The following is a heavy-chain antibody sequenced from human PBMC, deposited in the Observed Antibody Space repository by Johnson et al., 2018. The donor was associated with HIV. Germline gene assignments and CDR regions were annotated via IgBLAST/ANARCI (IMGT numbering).Heavy chain of an antibody. Sequence: EVQLVESGGDLVQPGGSLRLSCAASGITVSSNYMTWVRQAPGKGLEWVSVIYSGGSTYYAASMKGRFTISRDNSKNTLYLQMNSLRAEDTAVYYCARLTWDQNRGWDAFDIWGQGTMVTVSS. D-gene: IGHD1-26*01. J-gene: IGHJ3*02. CDR1: GITVSSNY. CDR2: IYSGGST. V-gene: IGHV3-66*02. CDR3: ARLTWDQNRGWDAFDI.